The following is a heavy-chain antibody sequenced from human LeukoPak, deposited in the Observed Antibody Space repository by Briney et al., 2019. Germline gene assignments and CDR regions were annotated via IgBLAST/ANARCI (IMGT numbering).Heavy chain of an antibody. CDR1: GFTFSSYE. J-gene: IGHJ4*02. V-gene: IGHV3-48*03. Sequence: GGSLRLSCAASGFTFSSYEMNWVRQAPGKGLEWVSYTTADGSNKYYADSVKGRFTISRDNAKNSLYLQMNSLRADDTAIYYCAREVEWELPDYWGQGTLVTVSS. CDR3: AREVEWELPDY. D-gene: IGHD1-26*01. CDR2: TTADGSNK.